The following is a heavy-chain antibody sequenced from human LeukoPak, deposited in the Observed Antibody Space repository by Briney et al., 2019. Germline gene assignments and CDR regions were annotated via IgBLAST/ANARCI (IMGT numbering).Heavy chain of an antibody. V-gene: IGHV4-39*07. Sequence: PSETLSLTCTVSGGSISSSSYYWGWIRQPPGKGLEWIGSIYYSGSTYYNPSLKSRVTISVDTSKNQFSLKLSSVTAADTAVYYCARAYAGIVLMVYAKTWTEFDYWGQGTLVTVSS. J-gene: IGHJ4*02. D-gene: IGHD2-8*01. CDR3: ARAYAGIVLMVYAKTWTEFDY. CDR2: IYYSGST. CDR1: GGSISSSSYY.